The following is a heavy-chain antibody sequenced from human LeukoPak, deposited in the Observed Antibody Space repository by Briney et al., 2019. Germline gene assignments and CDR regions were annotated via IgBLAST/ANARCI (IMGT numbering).Heavy chain of an antibody. CDR1: GYTFTSYG. V-gene: IGHV1-18*01. J-gene: IGHJ5*02. Sequence: ASVKVSCKASGYTFTSYGISWVRQAPGQGLEWTGWISAYNGNTNYAQKLQGRVTMTTDTSTSTAYMELRNLRSDDTAVYYCARDRTDIVVVPAAPMGWFDPWGQGTLVTVSS. CDR3: ARDRTDIVVVPAAPMGWFDP. CDR2: ISAYNGNT. D-gene: IGHD2-2*01.